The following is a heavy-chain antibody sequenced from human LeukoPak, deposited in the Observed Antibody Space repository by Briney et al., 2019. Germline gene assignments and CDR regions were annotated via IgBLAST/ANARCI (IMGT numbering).Heavy chain of an antibody. J-gene: IGHJ6*02. D-gene: IGHD3-10*01. CDR2: ISAYNGNT. V-gene: IGHV1-18*01. Sequence: ASVTVSCTASGYTFTSYGISWVRQAPGQGLEWMGWISAYNGNTNYAQKLQGRVTMTTDTSTSTAYMELRSLRSDDTAVYYCARCGMVRGVIISRSYYYYGMDVWGQGTTVTVSS. CDR1: GYTFTSYG. CDR3: ARCGMVRGVIISRSYYYYGMDV.